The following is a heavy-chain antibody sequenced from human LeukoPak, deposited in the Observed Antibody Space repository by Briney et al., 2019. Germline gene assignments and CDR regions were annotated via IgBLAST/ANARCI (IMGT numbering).Heavy chain of an antibody. J-gene: IGHJ4*02. Sequence: GGSLRLSCAASGFTFSSYAMHWVRQAPGKGLEWVAVISYDGSNKYYADSVKGRFTISRDNSKNTLYLQMNSLRAEDTAVYYCAREGNYGGYSYYFDYWGQGTLVTVSS. CDR1: GFTFSSYA. CDR3: AREGNYGGYSYYFDY. V-gene: IGHV3-30-3*01. CDR2: ISYDGSNK. D-gene: IGHD4-17*01.